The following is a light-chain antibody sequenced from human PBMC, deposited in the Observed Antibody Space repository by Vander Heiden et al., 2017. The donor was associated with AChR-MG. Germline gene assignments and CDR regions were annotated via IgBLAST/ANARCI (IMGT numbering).Light chain of an antibody. J-gene: IGKJ5*01. CDR3: MQGIDLPLT. CDR2: EVS. CDR1: QNLLHPDGKTF. Sequence: DVVMTQTPLSLSVTPGQPASISCKSSQNLLHPDGKTFLYWFLQRPGQSPHLLIYEVSRRFSGVPDRFSSTGSGTDFTLKISRVEAEDVGIYYCMQGIDLPLTFGQGTRLEIK. V-gene: IGKV2-29*02.